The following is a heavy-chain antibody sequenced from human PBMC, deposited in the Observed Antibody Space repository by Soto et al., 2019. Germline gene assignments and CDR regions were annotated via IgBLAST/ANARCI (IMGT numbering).Heavy chain of an antibody. Sequence: PSETLSLTCTVSGGSISSGDYYWSWIRQPPRKGLXWIXXTXXSXXXXXNXXLKSRVTISVDTSKNQFSLKPSSVTAADTAVYYCARDSRTPSGGMDVWGQGTTVTVSS. CDR1: GGSISSGDYY. V-gene: IGHV4-30-4*01. CDR2: TXXSXXX. CDR3: ARDSRTPSGGMDV. J-gene: IGHJ6*02.